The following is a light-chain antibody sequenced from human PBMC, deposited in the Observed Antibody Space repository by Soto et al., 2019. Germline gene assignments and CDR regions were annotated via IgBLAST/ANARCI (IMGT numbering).Light chain of an antibody. CDR2: DVS. CDR3: CSYTSSSARV. J-gene: IGLJ1*01. V-gene: IGLV2-14*03. CDR1: SRDVGAYDF. Sequence: QSVLTQPASVSGSPGQSITISCTGTSRDVGAYDFVSWYQQHPGKAPNLMIYDVSNRPSGVSTRFSGSNSGKTASLTISVHPAEDDADYYCCSYTSSSARVFGTGTKVTVL.